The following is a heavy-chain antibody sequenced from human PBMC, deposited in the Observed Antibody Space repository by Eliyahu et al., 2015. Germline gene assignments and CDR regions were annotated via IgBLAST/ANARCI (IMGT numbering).Heavy chain of an antibody. D-gene: IGHD3-22*01. V-gene: IGHV1-58*02. CDR1: GFXFTSXA. CDR3: AAEAGVVITTVGAFDI. CDR2: IVVGSGNT. J-gene: IGHJ3*02. Sequence: QMQLVQSGPEVKKPXTXGKVSCKXSGFXFTSXAMQWVRQARGQRLEWIGWIVVGSGNTNYAQKFQERVTITRDMSTSTAYMELSSLRSEDTAVYYCAAEAGVVITTVGAFDIWGQGTMVTVSS.